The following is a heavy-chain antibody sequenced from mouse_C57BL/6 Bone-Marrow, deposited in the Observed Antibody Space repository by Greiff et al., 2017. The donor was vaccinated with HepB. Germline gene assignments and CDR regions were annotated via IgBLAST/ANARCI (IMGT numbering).Heavy chain of an antibody. CDR3: TTDYYGSSYGY. V-gene: IGHV14-4*01. Sequence: VHVKQSGAELVRPGASVKLSCTASGFNIKDDYMHWVKQRPEQGLEWIGWIDPENGDTEYASKFQGKATITADTSSNTAYLQLSSLTSEDTAVYYCTTDYYGSSYGYWGQGTTLTVSS. D-gene: IGHD1-1*01. CDR2: IDPENGDT. CDR1: GFNIKDDY. J-gene: IGHJ2*01.